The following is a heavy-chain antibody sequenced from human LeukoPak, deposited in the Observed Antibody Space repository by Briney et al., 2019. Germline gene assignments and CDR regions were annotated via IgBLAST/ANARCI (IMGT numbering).Heavy chain of an antibody. D-gene: IGHD3-10*01. J-gene: IGHJ4*02. CDR2: IYSSGSS. CDR3: ATRYGSGTYPRYYFDS. Sequence: AETLSLTCTVSGGSISSSSYHWGWIRQPPGKGVEWIGTIYSSGSSYYNPSLKSRLTISVDTSRNQFALKRSSVTASDTAVYYCATRYGSGTYPRYYFDSWGQGTLVTVSS. CDR1: GGSISSSSYH. V-gene: IGHV4-39*01.